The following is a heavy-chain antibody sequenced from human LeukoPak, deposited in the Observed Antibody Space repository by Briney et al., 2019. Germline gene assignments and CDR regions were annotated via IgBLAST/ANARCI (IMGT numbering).Heavy chain of an antibody. V-gene: IGHV3-48*04. Sequence: GGSLRLSCAVSGFTFSIYGMNWVRQAPGKGLEWVSYISSSGSTIYYADSVKGRFTISRDNAKNSLYLQMNSLRAEDTAVYYCARRLRRNYFDYWGQGTLVTVSS. CDR2: ISSSGSTI. CDR3: ARRLRRNYFDY. J-gene: IGHJ4*02. CDR1: GFTFSIYG. D-gene: IGHD4-17*01.